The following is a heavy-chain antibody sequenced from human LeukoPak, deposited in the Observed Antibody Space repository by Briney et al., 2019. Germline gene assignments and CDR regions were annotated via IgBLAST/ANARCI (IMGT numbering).Heavy chain of an antibody. V-gene: IGHV4-39*01. J-gene: IGHJ4*02. Sequence: PSETLSLTCTVSGGSISSSSYYWGWIRQPPGKGLEWIGSIYYSGSTYYNPSLKSRVTISVDTSKNQFSLKLSSVTAADTAVYYCARRPPTYYYGSALSPPSFDYWGQGTLVTASS. CDR2: IYYSGST. D-gene: IGHD3-10*01. CDR3: ARRPPTYYYGSALSPPSFDY. CDR1: GGSISSSSYY.